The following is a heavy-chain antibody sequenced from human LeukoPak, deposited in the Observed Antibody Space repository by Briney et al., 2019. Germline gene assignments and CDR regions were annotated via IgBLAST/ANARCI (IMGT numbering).Heavy chain of an antibody. J-gene: IGHJ4*02. CDR2: IYSGGST. CDR1: GFTVSSNY. V-gene: IGHV3-66*01. D-gene: IGHD4-17*01. Sequence: GGPLRLSCAASGFTVSSNYMSWVRQAPGKGLEWVSVIYSGGSTYYADSVKGRFTIFRDNSKNTLYLQMNSLRAEDTAVYYCAKASTVTTWGHGYWGQGTLVTVSS. CDR3: AKASTVTTWGHGY.